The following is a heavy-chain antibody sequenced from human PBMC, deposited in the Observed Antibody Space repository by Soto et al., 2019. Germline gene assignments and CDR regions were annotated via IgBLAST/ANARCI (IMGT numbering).Heavy chain of an antibody. CDR2: IYYSGST. D-gene: IGHD2-2*01. Sequence: PSETLSLTCTVSGGSVSSVSSYWSWIRQPPGKGLEWIGYIYYSGSTEYNPSLKSRVTLLIDTSKNQFSLKLSSVTTVDKAVYYCARVVVPAATGRWFDPWGQGTLVTVSS. CDR1: GGSVSSVSSY. CDR3: ARVVVPAATGRWFDP. J-gene: IGHJ5*02. V-gene: IGHV4-61*01.